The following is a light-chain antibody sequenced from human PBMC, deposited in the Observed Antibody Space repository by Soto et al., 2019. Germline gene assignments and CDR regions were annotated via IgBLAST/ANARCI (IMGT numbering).Light chain of an antibody. CDR1: QSVSSSY. CDR3: QQYGSLPIT. V-gene: IGKV3-20*01. Sequence: EIVLTQSPGTLSLSPGERATLSCRASQSVSSSYLAWYQQKPGQAPRLLIFGASDRATGIPDRFSGSGSGTDFTLTISRLEPEDFAVYYCQQYGSLPITFGQGTRLEIK. CDR2: GAS. J-gene: IGKJ5*01.